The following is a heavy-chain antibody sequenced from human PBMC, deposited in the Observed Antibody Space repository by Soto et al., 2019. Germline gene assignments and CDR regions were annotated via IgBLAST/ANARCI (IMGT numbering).Heavy chain of an antibody. CDR1: GGSCSNSNYY. D-gene: IGHD2-8*01. CDR3: VSQRTSVLTQAYFDY. Sequence: KTSETLSGTCTVPGGSCSNSNYYWGWILQSPGKGLEWIGSVYYRGRSYSKSSVKSRVTISVDTSKNQFSLNLNSVTASDTAVYYCVSQRTSVLTQAYFDYWGPGALVTVSS. CDR2: VYYRGRS. J-gene: IGHJ4*02. V-gene: IGHV4-39*01.